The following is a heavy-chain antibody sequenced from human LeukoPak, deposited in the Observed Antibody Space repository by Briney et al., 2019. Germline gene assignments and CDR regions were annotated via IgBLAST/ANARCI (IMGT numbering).Heavy chain of an antibody. CDR1: GFTFSTYA. CDR2: ISGSGGTT. Sequence: PGGSLRLSCAASGFTFSTYAMNWVRQAPGKGLEWVSAISGSGGTTHYADSVKGRFTVSRDNSKNTLYLQMNSLRAEDTAVYYCAKDIVVVTAAGDAFDIWGQGTMVTVSS. CDR3: AKDIVVVTAAGDAFDI. V-gene: IGHV3-23*01. D-gene: IGHD2-2*01. J-gene: IGHJ3*02.